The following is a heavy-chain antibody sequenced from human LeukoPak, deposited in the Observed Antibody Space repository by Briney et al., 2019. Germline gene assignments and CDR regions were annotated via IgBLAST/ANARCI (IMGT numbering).Heavy chain of an antibody. D-gene: IGHD2-21*02. CDR3: ARDRGGVTDY. V-gene: IGHV4-30-2*01. Sequence: PSETLSLTCAVSGGSISSGGYSWSWIRQPPGKGLEWIGYIYHSGSTYYNPSLKSRVTISVDRSKNQFSLKLSSVTAADTAVYYCARDRGGVTDYWGQGTLVTVSS. CDR2: IYHSGST. J-gene: IGHJ4*02. CDR1: GGSISSGGYS.